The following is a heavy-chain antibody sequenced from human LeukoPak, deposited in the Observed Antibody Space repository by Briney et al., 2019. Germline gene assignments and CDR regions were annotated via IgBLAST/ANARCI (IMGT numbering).Heavy chain of an antibody. J-gene: IGHJ4*02. CDR3: ARGGAVVVAATLGFLDY. Sequence: SETLSLTCAVYGGSFSGYYWSWIRQPPGKGLEWIGEINHSGSTNYNPSLKSRVTISVDTSKNQFSLKLSSVTVADTAVYYCARGGAVVVAATLGFLDYWGQGTLVTVSS. CDR2: INHSGST. V-gene: IGHV4-34*01. CDR1: GGSFSGYY. D-gene: IGHD2-15*01.